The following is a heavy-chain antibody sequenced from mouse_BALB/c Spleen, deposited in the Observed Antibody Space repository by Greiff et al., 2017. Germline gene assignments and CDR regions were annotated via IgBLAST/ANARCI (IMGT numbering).Heavy chain of an antibody. CDR1: GYSITSDYA. J-gene: IGHJ2*01. V-gene: IGHV3-2*02. D-gene: IGHD2-4*01. CDR2: ISYSGST. Sequence: EVQLQESGPGLVKPSQSLSLTCTVTGYSITSDYAWNWSRQFPGNKLEWMGYISYSGSTSYNPSLKSRISITRDTSKNQFFLQLNSVTTEDTATYYCATMIYYFDYWGQGTTLTVSS. CDR3: ATMIYYFDY.